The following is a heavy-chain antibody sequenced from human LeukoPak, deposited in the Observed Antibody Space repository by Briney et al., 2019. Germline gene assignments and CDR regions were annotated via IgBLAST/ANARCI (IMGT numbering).Heavy chain of an antibody. D-gene: IGHD3-10*01. Sequence: PGGSLRLSCVASGFSLRGYAMHWVRQAPGKGGLEWVTMISYDGRDQYYADSVKGRFTISRDDSKNTLFLRMNSLRVEDTAMYHCARIGLGVSFGSGFDYWGQGTLVTVTS. CDR2: ISYDGRDQ. J-gene: IGHJ4*02. CDR3: ARIGLGVSFGSGFDY. V-gene: IGHV3-30-3*01. CDR1: GFSLRGYA.